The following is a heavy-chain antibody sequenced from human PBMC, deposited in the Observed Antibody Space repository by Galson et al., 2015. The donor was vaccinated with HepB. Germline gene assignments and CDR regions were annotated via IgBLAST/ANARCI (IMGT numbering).Heavy chain of an antibody. V-gene: IGHV3-48*03. Sequence: SLRLSCAASGFTFRSYDMNWVRQAPGKGLEWVSYISNSGSTKKYVDSVKGRFTISRDNAQISLSLQMNSLRAEDTAIYFCARPMWPDVFDICGPGTMVTVTS. CDR1: GFTFRSYD. CDR3: ARPMWPDVFDI. J-gene: IGHJ3*02. D-gene: IGHD2-21*01. CDR2: ISNSGSTK.